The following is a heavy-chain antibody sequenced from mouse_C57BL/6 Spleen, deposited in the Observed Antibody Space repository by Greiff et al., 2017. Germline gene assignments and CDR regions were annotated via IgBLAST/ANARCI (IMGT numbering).Heavy chain of an antibody. Sequence: QVQLQQPGAELVKPGASVKVSCKASGYTFTSYWMHWVKQRPGQGLEWIGRIHPSDSDTNYNQKFKGKATLTVDKSSSTAYMQLSSLTSEDSAVXYCAIYFYDGYYDYYAMDYWGQGTSVTVSS. CDR2: IHPSDSDT. D-gene: IGHD2-3*01. CDR1: GYTFTSYW. J-gene: IGHJ4*01. CDR3: AIYFYDGYYDYYAMDY. V-gene: IGHV1-74*01.